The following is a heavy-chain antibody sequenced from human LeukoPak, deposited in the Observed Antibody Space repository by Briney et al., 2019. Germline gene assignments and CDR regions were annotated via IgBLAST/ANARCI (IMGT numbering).Heavy chain of an antibody. CDR3: ARDHLDSSGTDY. D-gene: IGHD3-22*01. Sequence: SVKVSCKASGGTFSSHAITWVRQAPGQGLEWMGGIIPIFGTANYAQKFQGRVTITTDESTSTAYMELSSLRSEDTAVYYCARDHLDSSGTDYWGQGTLVTVSS. CDR1: GGTFSSHA. V-gene: IGHV1-69*05. J-gene: IGHJ4*02. CDR2: IIPIFGTA.